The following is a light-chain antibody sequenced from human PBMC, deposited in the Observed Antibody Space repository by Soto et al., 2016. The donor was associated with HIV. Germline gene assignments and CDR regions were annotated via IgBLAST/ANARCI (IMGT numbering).Light chain of an antibody. CDR1: NIGSKS. V-gene: IGLV3-21*03. CDR3: QVWDSGSDHYV. J-gene: IGLJ1*01. CDR2: DDS. Sequence: SYVLTQPPSVSVAPGKTARITCGGNNIGSKSVHWYYQKPGQAPVLVVYDDSDRPSGIPERFSGSNFGGSATLTISRVEAEDEADYYCQVWDSGSDHYVFGTGTRVTVL.